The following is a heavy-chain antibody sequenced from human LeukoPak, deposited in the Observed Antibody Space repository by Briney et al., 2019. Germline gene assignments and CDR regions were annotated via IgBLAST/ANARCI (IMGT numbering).Heavy chain of an antibody. CDR1: GFTLTSGA. J-gene: IGHJ4*02. CDR3: AKKGAVTATGYFDY. CDR2: ITNSGGGT. Sequence: GGSLRLSCVASGFTLTSGAMSWVRQAPGKGLEWVSGITNSGGGTFYADSVKGRFTISRDNSKNTLYLQMNNLRAEDTAIYYCAKKGAVTATGYFDYWGQGTLVTVSS. D-gene: IGHD2-21*02. V-gene: IGHV3-23*01.